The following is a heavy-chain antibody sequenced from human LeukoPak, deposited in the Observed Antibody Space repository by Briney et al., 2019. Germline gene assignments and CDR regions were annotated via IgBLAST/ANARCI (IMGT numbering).Heavy chain of an antibody. D-gene: IGHD3-10*01. V-gene: IGHV4-4*02. Sequence: PSETLSLTCAVSGGSISSSNWWSWVRQPPGKGLEWIGEIYHSGSTNYNPSLKSRVTISVDKSKNQFSLKLSSVTAADTAVYYCARSITMVRGAPGPLFDYWGQGTLVTVSS. CDR1: GGSISSSNW. CDR2: IYHSGST. CDR3: ARSITMVRGAPGPLFDY. J-gene: IGHJ4*02.